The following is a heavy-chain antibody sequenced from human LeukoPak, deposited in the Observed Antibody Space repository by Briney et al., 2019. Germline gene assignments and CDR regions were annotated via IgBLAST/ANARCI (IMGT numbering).Heavy chain of an antibody. J-gene: IGHJ6*02. V-gene: IGHV3-30*02. D-gene: IGHD3-16*01. CDR3: AKSRGAYVLWYYVGGMDV. CDR2: IRYDGSNK. Sequence: PGGSLRLSCAASGFTFSSYGMHWVRQAPGKGLEWVAFIRYDGSNKYYADSVKGRFTISRDNSKNALYLQMNSMRAEDTAVYYCAKSRGAYVLWYYVGGMDVWGQGTRVTVSS. CDR1: GFTFSSYG.